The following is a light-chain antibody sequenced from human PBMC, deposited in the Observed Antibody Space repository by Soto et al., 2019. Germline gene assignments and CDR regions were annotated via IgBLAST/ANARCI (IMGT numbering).Light chain of an antibody. CDR1: QGIRND. CDR2: AAS. J-gene: IGKJ2*02. V-gene: IGKV1-17*01. Sequence: DILMTQSPSSLSASVGDRVTISCRASQGIRNDLGWYQQKPGKAPKLLIYAASSLPSGVPSRFSGSGSGTEFTLISSRLQAEDFATYCGLQHNRYPRTFGQGTKLEIK. CDR3: LQHNRYPRT.